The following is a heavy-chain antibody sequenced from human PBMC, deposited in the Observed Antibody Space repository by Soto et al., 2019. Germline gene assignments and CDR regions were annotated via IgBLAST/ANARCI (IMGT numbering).Heavy chain of an antibody. CDR1: GYTFTGYY. Sequence: GASVKVSCKASGYTFTGYYMHWVRQAPGQGLEWMGIINPSGGSTSYAQKFQGRVTMTRDTSTSTVYMELSSLRSEDTAVYYCARAVTISTSGYYYGMDVWGQGTTVTV. V-gene: IGHV1-46*01. D-gene: IGHD2-2*01. CDR2: INPSGGST. CDR3: ARAVTISTSGYYYGMDV. J-gene: IGHJ6*02.